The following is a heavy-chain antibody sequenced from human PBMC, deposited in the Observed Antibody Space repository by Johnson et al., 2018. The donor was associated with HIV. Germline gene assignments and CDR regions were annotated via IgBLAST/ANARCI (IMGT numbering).Heavy chain of an antibody. CDR1: GFTFSNAW. D-gene: IGHD3-10*01. CDR2: ISNDGSNK. Sequence: QMQLVESGGGLVKPGGSLRLSCAASGFTFSNAWMSWVRQAPGKGLEWVAVISNDGSNKDYADSVKGRFTISRDNSKNTLYLQMNSLRAEDTAVYYCARGGFGEWAAFDIWGQGTMVTVSS. CDR3: ARGGFGEWAAFDI. V-gene: IGHV3-30-3*01. J-gene: IGHJ3*02.